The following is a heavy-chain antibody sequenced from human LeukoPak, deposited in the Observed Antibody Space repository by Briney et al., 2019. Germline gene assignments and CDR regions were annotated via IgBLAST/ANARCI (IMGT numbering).Heavy chain of an antibody. CDR2: IYTSGST. D-gene: IGHD3-22*01. CDR3: AREVVVITPDAFDI. V-gene: IGHV4-4*07. J-gene: IGHJ3*02. Sequence: SQTLSLTSPVSGGSISSYYWSWIRQPAGKGLEWIGRIYTSGSTNYNPSLKSRVTMSVDTSKNQFSLKLSSVTAADTAVYYCAREVVVITPDAFDIWGQGTMVTVSS. CDR1: GGSISSYY.